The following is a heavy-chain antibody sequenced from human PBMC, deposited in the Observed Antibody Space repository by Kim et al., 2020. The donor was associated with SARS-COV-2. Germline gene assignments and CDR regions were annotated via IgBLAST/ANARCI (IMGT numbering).Heavy chain of an antibody. CDR1: GFTFSSYA. Sequence: GGSLRLSCAASGFTFSSYAMSWVRQAPGKGLEWVSAISGSGGSTYYADSAKGRFTISRDNSKNTLYLQMNSLRAEDTAVYYCAKAPTIFGPRYYYYGMDVWGQGTTVTVSS. D-gene: IGHD3-3*01. CDR2: ISGSGGST. V-gene: IGHV3-23*01. CDR3: AKAPTIFGPRYYYYGMDV. J-gene: IGHJ6*02.